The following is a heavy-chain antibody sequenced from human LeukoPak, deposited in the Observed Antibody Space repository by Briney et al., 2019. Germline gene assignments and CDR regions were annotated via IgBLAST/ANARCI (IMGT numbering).Heavy chain of an antibody. CDR1: GGTFSSYA. CDR2: IIPIFGTA. J-gene: IGHJ3*02. D-gene: IGHD1-26*01. Sequence: SVKVSCKASGGTFSSYAISWVRQAPGQGLEWMGGIIPIFGTANYAQKFQGRVTITADESTSTAHMELSSLRSEDTAVYYCARGFFRSEATPDAFDIWGQGTMVTVSS. CDR3: ARGFFRSEATPDAFDI. V-gene: IGHV1-69*13.